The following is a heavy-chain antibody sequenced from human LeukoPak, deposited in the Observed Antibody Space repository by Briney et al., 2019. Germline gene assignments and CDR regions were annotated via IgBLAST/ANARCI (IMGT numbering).Heavy chain of an antibody. J-gene: IGHJ5*02. CDR1: GFTFSSYA. V-gene: IGHV3-23*01. CDR2: ISGGDVIT. D-gene: IGHD5-12*01. CDR3: VKDAVIVPTGWFDP. Sequence: GGSLRLSCAASGFTFSSYAMSGVRQAPGKGLEWVSAISGGDVITYYADFVKGRFTTSRDNSKNTLYLQMNSLRAEDTALYYCVKDAVIVPTGWFDPWGQGTLVTVSS.